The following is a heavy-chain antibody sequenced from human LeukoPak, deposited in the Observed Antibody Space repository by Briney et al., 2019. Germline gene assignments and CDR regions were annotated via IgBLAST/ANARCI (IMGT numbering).Heavy chain of an antibody. CDR1: GYTFTTYG. Sequence: ASVKVSCKASGYTFTTYGISWVRQAPGQGLEWMGWISAYNGNTNYAQKLQGRVTMTTDTSTSTVYMELSSLRSEDTAVYYCARIVSSSPTGSGDYWGQGTLVTVSS. J-gene: IGHJ4*02. D-gene: IGHD6-6*01. CDR3: ARIVSSSPTGSGDY. V-gene: IGHV1-18*01. CDR2: ISAYNGNT.